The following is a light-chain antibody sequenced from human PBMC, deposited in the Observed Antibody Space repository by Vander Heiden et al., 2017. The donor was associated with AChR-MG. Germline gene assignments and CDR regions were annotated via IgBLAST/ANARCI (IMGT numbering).Light chain of an antibody. Sequence: QSVLTQPPSASGTPGHRVTISCSGSNSNIGSNSVNGYQQLPATAPNLLMYSSNQRLTGVPDRFSGSKYGTSASLAISGLQADDDADYYCAACYDKWNGPVFGGGTKLTVL. CDR2: SSN. CDR1: NSNIGSNS. CDR3: AACYDKWNGPV. V-gene: IGLV1-44*01. J-gene: IGLJ2*01.